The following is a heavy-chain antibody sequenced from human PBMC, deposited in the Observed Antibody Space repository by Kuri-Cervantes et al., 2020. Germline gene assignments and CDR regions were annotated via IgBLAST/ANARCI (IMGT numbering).Heavy chain of an antibody. V-gene: IGHV4-59*08. CDR2: IYYSGST. CDR3: ARLVYYDSSGYFQARYYFDY. Sequence: ESLKISCTVSGGSISSYYWSWIRQPPGKGLEWIGYIYYSGSTNYNPSLKSRVTISVDTSKNQFSLKLSSVTAADTAVYYCARLVYYDSSGYFQARYYFDYWGQGTLVTVSS. D-gene: IGHD3-22*01. CDR1: GGSISSYY. J-gene: IGHJ4*02.